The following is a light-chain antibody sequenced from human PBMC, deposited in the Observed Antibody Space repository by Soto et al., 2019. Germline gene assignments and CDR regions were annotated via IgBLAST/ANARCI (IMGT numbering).Light chain of an antibody. CDR3: CSYAGSSTFRYV. CDR2: EGS. CDR1: SSDVGSYNL. J-gene: IGLJ1*01. Sequence: QSALTQPASVSGSPGQSITISCTGTSSDVGSYNLVSWYQQHPGKAPKLMIYEGSKRPSGVSNRFSGSKSGNTASLTISGLQAEDEADYYCCSYAGSSTFRYVXGTGTKVPVL. V-gene: IGLV2-23*01.